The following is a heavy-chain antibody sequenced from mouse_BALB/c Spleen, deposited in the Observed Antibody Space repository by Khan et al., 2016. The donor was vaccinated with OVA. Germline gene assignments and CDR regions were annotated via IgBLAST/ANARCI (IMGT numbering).Heavy chain of an antibody. CDR2: INPSSGHT. CDR1: GYTFSNYW. CDR3: ARDRIDY. V-gene: IGHV1-7*01. Sequence: QVQLKESGAELAKPGASVKMSCKASGYTFSNYWIHWVKQRPGQGLEWIGYINPSSGHTYFNQTFNDKATLTTDKSSSTAYMQLSSLTSEDYAVYYCARDRIDYWGQSTTLTVSS. J-gene: IGHJ2*01.